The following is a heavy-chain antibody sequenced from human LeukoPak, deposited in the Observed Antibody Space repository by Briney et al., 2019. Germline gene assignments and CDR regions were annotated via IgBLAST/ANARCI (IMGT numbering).Heavy chain of an antibody. CDR1: GGSFSGYY. CDR2: INHSGST. D-gene: IGHD3-10*01. Sequence: SETLSLTCAVYGGSFSGYYWSWIRQPPGKGLGWIGEINHSGSTNYNPSLKSRVTISVDTSKNQFSLKLSSVTAADTAVYYCARRRGAMVRGVIPIANWFDPWGQGTLVTVSS. V-gene: IGHV4-34*01. J-gene: IGHJ5*02. CDR3: ARRRGAMVRGVIPIANWFDP.